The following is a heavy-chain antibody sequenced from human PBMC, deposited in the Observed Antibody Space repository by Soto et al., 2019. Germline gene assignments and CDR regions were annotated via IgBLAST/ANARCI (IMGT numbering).Heavy chain of an antibody. D-gene: IGHD6-19*01. J-gene: IGHJ4*02. V-gene: IGHV1-18*01. CDR1: GYTFTSYG. CDR2: ISAYNGNT. CDR3: ARELSAGLVDY. Sequence: QVQLVQSGAEMKKPGASVKVSCKASGYTFTSYGISWVRQAPGQGLEWMGWISAYNGNTNYAQMLQVRVNMTTDTATSTAYMEVGSLTSDDTAVYYCARELSAGLVDYWGQGTLVHVAS.